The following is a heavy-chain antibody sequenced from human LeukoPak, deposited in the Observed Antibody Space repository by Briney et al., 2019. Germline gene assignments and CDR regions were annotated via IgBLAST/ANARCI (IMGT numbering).Heavy chain of an antibody. Sequence: SETLSLTCTVSGGSISSSSYYWGWIRQPPGQGLEWIGTIYYSGSTYYNPSLKSRVTISVDTSKNQFSLNLSSVTAADTAVYYCARYVLSVAGTSLWGQGTLVTVSS. D-gene: IGHD6-19*01. CDR3: ARYVLSVAGTSL. V-gene: IGHV4-39*01. J-gene: IGHJ4*02. CDR1: GGSISSSSYY. CDR2: IYYSGST.